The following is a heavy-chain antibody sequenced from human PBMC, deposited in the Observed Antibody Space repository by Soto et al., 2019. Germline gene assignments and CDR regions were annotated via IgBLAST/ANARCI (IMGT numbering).Heavy chain of an antibody. J-gene: IGHJ6*02. V-gene: IGHV1-69*13. CDR1: GGTFSSYA. CDR2: IIPIFGTA. CDR3: ARAPTYGDYYYYGMDV. D-gene: IGHD4-17*01. Sequence: ASVKVSCKASGGTFSSYAISWVRQAPGQGLEWMGGIIPIFGTANYAQKFQGRVTITADESTSTAYMELSSLRSEDTAVYYCARAPTYGDYYYYGMDVWGQGTTVTVSS.